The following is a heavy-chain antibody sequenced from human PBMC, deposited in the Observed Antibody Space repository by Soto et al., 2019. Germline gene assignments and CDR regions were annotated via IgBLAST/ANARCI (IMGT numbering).Heavy chain of an antibody. J-gene: IGHJ5*02. V-gene: IGHV4-38-2*02. D-gene: IGHD6-13*01. CDR2: IYHSGST. Sequence: PSETLSLTCAVSGYSISSGYYWGWIRQPPGKGLEWIGRIYHSGSTYYNPSLKSRVTISVDTSKNQFSLKLSSVTAADTAVYYCARERGSSSSWYRYNWFDPWGQGTLVTVSS. CDR3: ARERGSSSSWYRYNWFDP. CDR1: GYSISSGYY.